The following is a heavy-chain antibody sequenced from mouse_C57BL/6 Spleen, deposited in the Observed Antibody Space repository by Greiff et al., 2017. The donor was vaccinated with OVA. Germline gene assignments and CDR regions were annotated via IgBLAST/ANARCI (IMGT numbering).Heavy chain of an antibody. Sequence: QVQLQQPGAELVRPGSSVKLSCKASGYTFTSYWMDWVKQRPGQGLEWIGNIYPSDSETHYNQKFTDKATLTVDKSSSTAYMQLSSLTSEDSAVYYCASDYGSSYWYFDVWGTGTTVTVSS. CDR2: IYPSDSET. V-gene: IGHV1-61*01. J-gene: IGHJ1*03. D-gene: IGHD1-1*01. CDR3: ASDYGSSYWYFDV. CDR1: GYTFTSYW.